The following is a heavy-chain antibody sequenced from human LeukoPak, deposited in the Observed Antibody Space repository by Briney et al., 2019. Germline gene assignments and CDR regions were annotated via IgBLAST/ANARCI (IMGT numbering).Heavy chain of an antibody. D-gene: IGHD3-22*01. CDR1: GYTFTGYY. CDR3: ARDASAYYSRWFDY. V-gene: IGHV1-2*02. J-gene: IGHJ4*02. Sequence: ASVKVSCKASGYTFTGYYMHWVRQAPGQGLEWMGWINPNSGGTNYAQKFQGRVTMTTDTSTSTAYMELRSLRSDDTAVYYCARDASAYYSRWFDYWGQGTLVTVSS. CDR2: INPNSGGT.